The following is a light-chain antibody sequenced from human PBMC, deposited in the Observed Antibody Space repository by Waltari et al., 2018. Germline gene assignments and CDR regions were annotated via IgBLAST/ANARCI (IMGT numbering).Light chain of an antibody. CDR1: QSISTY. CDR2: ATS. Sequence: DIQMTQSPSSLSASVGDRVTITCRASQSISTYLNWYQQKPGKAPKLLIYATSSLQSGVPSRFSGRGSGTDFTLTVSSLQPEDFATYYCQQSYSTPFTFGPGTKVDFK. V-gene: IGKV1-39*01. CDR3: QQSYSTPFT. J-gene: IGKJ3*01.